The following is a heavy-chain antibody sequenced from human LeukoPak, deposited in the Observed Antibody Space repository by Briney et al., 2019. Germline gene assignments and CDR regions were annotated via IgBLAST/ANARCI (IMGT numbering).Heavy chain of an antibody. CDR3: ANEWYYGSGSSGGDY. J-gene: IGHJ4*02. CDR2: ISYHGSNK. D-gene: IGHD3-10*01. Sequence: GGSLRLSCAASGFTFSSFGMHWVRQAPGKGLEWVAFISYHGSNKYYADSVKGRFTISRDNSKNTLYLQMNSLRAEDTAVYYCANEWYYGSGSSGGDYWGQGTLVTVSS. V-gene: IGHV3-30*18. CDR1: GFTFSSFG.